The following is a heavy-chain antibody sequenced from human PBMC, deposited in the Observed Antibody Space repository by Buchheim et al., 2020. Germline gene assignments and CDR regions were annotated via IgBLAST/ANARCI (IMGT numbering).Heavy chain of an antibody. V-gene: IGHV1-8*01. D-gene: IGHD3-16*01. CDR3: AGWPSGSPAFAYHFYGMDV. J-gene: IGHJ6*02. Sequence: QVQLVQSGAEVKKPGASVKVSCKTSGYSFTTYGIHWVRQAPGQGLEWLGWINPSTDDTGYAQKFQGRLTMTTSTSISTAYMELSGLRSDDTAVYYCAGWPSGSPAFAYHFYGMDVWGQGTT. CDR2: INPSTDDT. CDR1: GYSFTTYG.